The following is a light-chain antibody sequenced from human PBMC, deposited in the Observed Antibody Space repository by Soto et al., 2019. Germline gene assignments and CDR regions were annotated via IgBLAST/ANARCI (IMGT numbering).Light chain of an antibody. J-gene: IGKJ3*01. CDR2: GAS. V-gene: IGKV3-20*01. CDR1: QSVSSSY. Sequence: EIVLTQSPGTLSLSPGERATLSCRASQSVSSSYLAWYQQKPGQAPRLLIYGASSRATGIPDRFSGSGSGTVFTLTISRLEPEDFALYYCQQYGSSLFTFGPGTKVDIK. CDR3: QQYGSSLFT.